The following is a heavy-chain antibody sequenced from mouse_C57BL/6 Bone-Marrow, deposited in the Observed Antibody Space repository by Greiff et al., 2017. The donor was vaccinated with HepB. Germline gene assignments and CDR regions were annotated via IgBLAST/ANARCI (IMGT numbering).Heavy chain of an antibody. Sequence: QVQLQQPGAELVMPGASVKLSCKASGYTFTSYWMHWVKQRPGQGLEWIGEIDPSDSYTNYNQKFKGKSTLTVDKSSSTAYMQLSILTSEDSAVYYCARDYGTRFAYWGQGTLVTVSA. CDR1: GYTFTSYW. CDR3: ARDYGTRFAY. J-gene: IGHJ3*01. D-gene: IGHD1-1*01. V-gene: IGHV1-69*01. CDR2: IDPSDSYT.